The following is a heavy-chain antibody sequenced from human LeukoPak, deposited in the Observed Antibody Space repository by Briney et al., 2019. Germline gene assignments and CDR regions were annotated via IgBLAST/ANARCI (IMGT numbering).Heavy chain of an antibody. Sequence: GGSLRLSCAASGFTFSSYAMSWVRQAPGKGLEWVATIKPDGNDKFLVDSVKGRFTISRDNAKTSLFLQMNSLRAEDTAMYYCTTSDCEYWGQGALVTVSS. CDR1: GFTFSSYA. V-gene: IGHV3-7*03. J-gene: IGHJ4*02. CDR3: TTSDCEY. CDR2: IKPDGNDK.